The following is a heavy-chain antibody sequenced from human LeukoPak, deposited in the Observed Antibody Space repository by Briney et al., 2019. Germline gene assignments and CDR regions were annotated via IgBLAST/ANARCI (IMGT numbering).Heavy chain of an antibody. CDR1: GGSFSGYY. D-gene: IGHD4-17*01. Sequence: SETLSLTCAVYGGSFSGYYWSWIRQPPGKGLEWIGEINHSGSTNYNPSLKSRVTISVDTSKNQFSLQLSSVTAADTAVYYCASGYGPYYYYMDVWGKGTTVTVSS. CDR2: INHSGST. V-gene: IGHV4-34*01. J-gene: IGHJ6*03. CDR3: ASGYGPYYYYMDV.